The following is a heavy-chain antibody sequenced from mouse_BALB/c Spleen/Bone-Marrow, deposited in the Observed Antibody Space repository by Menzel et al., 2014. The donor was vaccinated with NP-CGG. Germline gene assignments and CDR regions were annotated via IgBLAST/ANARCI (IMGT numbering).Heavy chain of an antibody. D-gene: IGHD2-14*01. J-gene: IGHJ4*01. Sequence: VQVVESGAELVRPGSSVKISCKASGYAFSSYWMNWVKQRPGQGLEWIGQIYPGDGDTNYSGNFKDKATLTVDRSSSTAFMQLSSLTSEDSAVYFCARWYRDPHFAMDYWGPGTSVTVSS. V-gene: IGHV1-80*01. CDR3: ARWYRDPHFAMDY. CDR2: IYPGDGDT. CDR1: GYAFSSYW.